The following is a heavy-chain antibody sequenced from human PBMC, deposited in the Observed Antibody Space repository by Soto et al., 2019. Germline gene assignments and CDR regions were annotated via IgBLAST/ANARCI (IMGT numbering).Heavy chain of an antibody. Sequence: GGSLRLSCAASGFTFSSYAMSWVRQAPGKGLEWVSAISGSGGSTYYADSVKGRFTISRDNSKNTLYLQMNSLRAEDTAVYYCAKNTIFGVVIMGPQYYFDYWGQGTLVTVSS. CDR3: AKNTIFGVVIMGPQYYFDY. CDR1: GFTFSSYA. CDR2: ISGSGGST. V-gene: IGHV3-23*01. J-gene: IGHJ4*02. D-gene: IGHD3-3*01.